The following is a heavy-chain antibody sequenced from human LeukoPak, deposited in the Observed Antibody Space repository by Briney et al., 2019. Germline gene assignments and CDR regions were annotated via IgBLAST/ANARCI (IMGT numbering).Heavy chain of an antibody. CDR3: ARSTVATDFDY. V-gene: IGHV4-39*01. J-gene: IGHJ4*02. D-gene: IGHD4-11*01. CDR2: IYYSGST. Sequence: SETLSLTCTVSGGSISSGGYYWSWIRQPPGKGLEWIGSIYYSGSTYYNPSLKSRVTISVDTSKNQFSLKLSSVTAADTAVYYCARSTVATDFDYWGQGTLVTVSS. CDR1: GGSISSGGYY.